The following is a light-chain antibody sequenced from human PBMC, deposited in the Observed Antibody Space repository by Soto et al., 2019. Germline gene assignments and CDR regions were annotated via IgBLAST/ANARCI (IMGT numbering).Light chain of an antibody. Sequence: QSVLTQPASVSGSPGQSITISRTGTSNDVGGYNHVSWYQQYPGKVPKLLIYNVSNRPSGVSDRFSGSKSGNTASLTISGLQAEDESDYFCTSSTSGSLYVFGSGTKLTVL. V-gene: IGLV2-14*01. CDR1: SNDVGGYNH. CDR3: TSSTSGSLYV. J-gene: IGLJ1*01. CDR2: NVS.